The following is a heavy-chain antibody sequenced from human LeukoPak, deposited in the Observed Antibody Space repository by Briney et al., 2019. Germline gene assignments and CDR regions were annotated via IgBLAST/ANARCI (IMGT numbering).Heavy chain of an antibody. CDR1: GFTFSSYW. J-gene: IGHJ4*02. CDR3: AVRGYSGYDTSYFDY. Sequence: GGSLRLSCAASGFTFSSYWMHWVRQAPGKGLVWVSRINSDGSSTSYADSVKGRFTISRDNAKNTLYLQMNSLGAEDTAVYYCAVRGYSGYDTSYFDYWGQGTLVTVSS. D-gene: IGHD5-12*01. V-gene: IGHV3-74*01. CDR2: INSDGSST.